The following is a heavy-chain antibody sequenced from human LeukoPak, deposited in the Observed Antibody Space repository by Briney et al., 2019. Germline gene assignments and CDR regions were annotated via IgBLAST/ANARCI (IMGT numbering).Heavy chain of an antibody. Sequence: GGSLRLSCAASGFTFSTYWMHWVRQAPGKGLVWVSRISSDGSGTIYADSVKGRFTISRDNAKNTLYLQMNSLRAEDTAVYYCARDHEWGRAYFDYGGQGTLVTVSS. CDR3: ARDHEWGRAYFDY. V-gene: IGHV3-74*01. D-gene: IGHD1-26*01. CDR1: GFTFSTYW. J-gene: IGHJ4*02. CDR2: ISSDGSGT.